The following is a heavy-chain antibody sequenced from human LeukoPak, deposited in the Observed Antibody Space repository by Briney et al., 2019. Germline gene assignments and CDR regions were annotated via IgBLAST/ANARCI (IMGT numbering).Heavy chain of an antibody. Sequence: LGEALKTSWKGSGYSFTSYWIGWVPQMPGKGLEWIGIIYPGDSDTRYSPFFQGQVTISAEKSISTAYLQWSSLKASDTAMYYCARRKMGATNYYYYMDVWGKGTTVTVSS. CDR3: ARRKMGATNYYYYMDV. CDR2: IYPGDSDT. D-gene: IGHD1-26*01. CDR1: GYSFTSYW. J-gene: IGHJ6*03. V-gene: IGHV5-51*01.